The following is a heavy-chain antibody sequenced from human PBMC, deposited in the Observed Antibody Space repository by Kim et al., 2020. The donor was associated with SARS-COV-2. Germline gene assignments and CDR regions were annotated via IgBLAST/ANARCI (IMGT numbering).Heavy chain of an antibody. CDR1: GFTFSNYW. Sequence: GGSLRLSCAASGFTFSNYWMHWVRQAPGKGLVCVSYINGDGSNTNYADSVKGRFTISRDNAKNTLFLQMNSLRAEDTAVYYCARDLGYCSGGRCSHGVDVWGQGTTVTVSS. CDR2: INGDGSNT. D-gene: IGHD2-15*01. V-gene: IGHV3-74*01. CDR3: ARDLGYCSGGRCSHGVDV. J-gene: IGHJ6*02.